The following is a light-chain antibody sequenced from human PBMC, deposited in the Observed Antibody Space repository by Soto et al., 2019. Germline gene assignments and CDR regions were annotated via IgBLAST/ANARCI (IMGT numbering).Light chain of an antibody. J-gene: IGKJ4*01. CDR3: QQYYNWLPLT. Sequence: MTHSPATLSAYIGDRVTLSCRASQSVSSNLAWYQQKPGQAPRLLIYGASTRATGIPARFSGSGSGTEFTLTISSLQSEDFAVYYCQQYYNWLPLTSGGGTKVDI. CDR2: GAS. CDR1: QSVSSN. V-gene: IGKV3-15*01.